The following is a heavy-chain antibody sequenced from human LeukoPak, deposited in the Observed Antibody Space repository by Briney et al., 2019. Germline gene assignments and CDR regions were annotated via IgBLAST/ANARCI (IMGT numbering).Heavy chain of an antibody. D-gene: IGHD2-15*01. CDR3: ARVDGSPDY. V-gene: IGHV1-8*01. CDR1: GYIFTTYT. J-gene: IGHJ4*02. Sequence: GASVKVSCKAAGYIFTTYTMNWVRQATGQGLEWMGWINPNSGNRGYAQKFQGRVTITRDTSISTAYMELSSLRSEDTAVYYCARVDGSPDYWGQGTLVTVSS. CDR2: INPNSGNR.